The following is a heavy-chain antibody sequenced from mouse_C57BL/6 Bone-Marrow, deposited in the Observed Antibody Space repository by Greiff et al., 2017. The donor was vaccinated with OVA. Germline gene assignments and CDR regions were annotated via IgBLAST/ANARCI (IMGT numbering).Heavy chain of an antibody. J-gene: IGHJ2*01. CDR3: AREGAYYGNEVFDY. V-gene: IGHV1-63*01. CDR1: GYTFTNYW. CDR2: IYPGGGYT. D-gene: IGHD2-10*01. Sequence: QVQLQQSGAELVRPGTSVKMSCKASGYTFTNYWIGWAKQRPGHGLEWIGDIYPGGGYTNYNEEFKGRATLTADKSSSTAYMQFSSLTSEDSAIYDCAREGAYYGNEVFDYWGQGTTLTVSS.